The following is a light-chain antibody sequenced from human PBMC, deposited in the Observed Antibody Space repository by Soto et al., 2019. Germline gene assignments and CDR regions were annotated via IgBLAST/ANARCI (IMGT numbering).Light chain of an antibody. V-gene: IGKV3-11*01. CDR3: QQRSNWPPTWT. CDR1: QSVSTS. Sequence: EIVLTQSPATLSLSPGERATLSCRASQSVSTSLAWYQQKPGLAPRLLIYDASNRATGIPARFSGSGSGTDFTLTISSLEPEDFAVYYCQQRSNWPPTWTLGQGTKV. CDR2: DAS. J-gene: IGKJ1*01.